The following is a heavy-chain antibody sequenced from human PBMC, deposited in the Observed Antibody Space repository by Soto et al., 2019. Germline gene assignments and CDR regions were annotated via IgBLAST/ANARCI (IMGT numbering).Heavy chain of an antibody. D-gene: IGHD3-3*01. CDR2: ISSSSSTI. CDR1: GFTFSSYS. CDR3: ARDWAPLDLWSGYPGAGNWFDP. J-gene: IGHJ5*02. Sequence: GGSLRLSCAASGFTFSSYSMNWVRQAPGKGLEWVSYISSSSSTIYYADSVKGRFTISRDNAKNSLYLQMNSLRDEDTAVYYCARDWAPLDLWSGYPGAGNWFDPWGQGTLVTVSS. V-gene: IGHV3-48*02.